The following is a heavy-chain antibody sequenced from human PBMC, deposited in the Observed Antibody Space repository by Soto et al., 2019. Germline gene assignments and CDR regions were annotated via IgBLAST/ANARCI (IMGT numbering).Heavy chain of an antibody. Sequence: XETLSLTCAVSGCSFTSNNWWTWVRQPPGQGLEWIGEIYRTGGTNYNPSLKSRVTISLDKSENQFSLKVTSLTAADTAVYYCASRDPGTSVDYWGQGTLVTVSS. CDR2: IYRTGGT. D-gene: IGHD1-7*01. J-gene: IGHJ4*02. CDR3: ASRDPGTSVDY. CDR1: GCSFTSNNW. V-gene: IGHV4-4*02.